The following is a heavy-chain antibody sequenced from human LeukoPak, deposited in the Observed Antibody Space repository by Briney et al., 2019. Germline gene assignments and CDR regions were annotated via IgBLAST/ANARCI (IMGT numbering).Heavy chain of an antibody. CDR3: ARARPGYDFWLDGAFDI. V-gene: IGHV3-21*01. CDR1: GFTFSSYS. Sequence: GSLRLSCAASGFTFSSYSMNWVRQAPGKGLEWVSSISSSSSYIYYADSVKGRFTISRDNAKNSLYLQMNSLSAEDTAVSYCARARPGYDFWLDGAFDIWGQGTMVTVSS. J-gene: IGHJ3*02. D-gene: IGHD3-3*01. CDR2: ISSSSSYI.